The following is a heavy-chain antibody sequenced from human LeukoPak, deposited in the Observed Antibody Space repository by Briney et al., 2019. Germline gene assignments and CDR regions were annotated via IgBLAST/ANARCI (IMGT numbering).Heavy chain of an antibody. CDR2: ISWNSGSI. CDR3: AKDSDSSGYYRVFDY. D-gene: IGHD3-22*01. Sequence: GGSLRLSCTASGFTFDDYAMHWVRQAPGKGLEWVSGISWNSGSIGYADSVKGRFTISRDNAKNSLYLQMNSLRAEDTALYYCAKDSDSSGYYRVFDYWGQGTLVTVSS. J-gene: IGHJ4*02. CDR1: GFTFDDYA. V-gene: IGHV3-9*01.